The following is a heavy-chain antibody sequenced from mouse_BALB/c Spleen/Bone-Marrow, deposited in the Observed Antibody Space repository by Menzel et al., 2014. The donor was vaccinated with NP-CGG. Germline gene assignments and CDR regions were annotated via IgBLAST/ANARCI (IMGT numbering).Heavy chain of an antibody. CDR2: IRNKANGYTT. CDR1: GFTFTDYY. D-gene: IGHD2-3*01. V-gene: IGHV7-3*02. J-gene: IGHJ2*01. CDR3: ARYDVYYYFDY. Sequence: EVKLVESGGGLVQPGGSLRLSCATSGFTFTDYYMSWVRQPPGKSLEWLGFIRNKANGYTTEYSASVKGRFTISRDNSQSIPYLQMNTLRAEDSATYYCARYDVYYYFDYLGQGTTLTVSS.